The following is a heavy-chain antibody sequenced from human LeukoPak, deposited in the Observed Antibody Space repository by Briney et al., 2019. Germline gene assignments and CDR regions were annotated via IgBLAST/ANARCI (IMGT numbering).Heavy chain of an antibody. J-gene: IGHJ5*02. V-gene: IGHV3-53*01. CDR2: MYSYGST. Sequence: GRSLRLSCAASGFTVSSNYMSWVRQAPGKGLEWVSVMYSYGSTSYVDSVKGRFTISRDNSKNTLYLQMNSLRVEDTAVYYCARGPSSSWWDNWFDPWGQGTLVTVSS. CDR3: ARGPSSSWWDNWFDP. CDR1: GFTVSSNY. D-gene: IGHD6-13*01.